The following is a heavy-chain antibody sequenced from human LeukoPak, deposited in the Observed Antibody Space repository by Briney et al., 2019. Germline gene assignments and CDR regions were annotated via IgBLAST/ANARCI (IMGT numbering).Heavy chain of an antibody. CDR2: IYYSGST. Sequence: PSETLSLTCAVYGGSFSGYYWSWIRQPPGKGLEWIGYIYYSGSTNYNPSLKSRVTISVDTSKNQFSLKLSSVTAADTAVYYCARVVYYDSSGYFHNWFDPWGQGTLVTVSS. D-gene: IGHD3-22*01. CDR3: ARVVYYDSSGYFHNWFDP. J-gene: IGHJ5*02. V-gene: IGHV4-59*01. CDR1: GGSFSGYY.